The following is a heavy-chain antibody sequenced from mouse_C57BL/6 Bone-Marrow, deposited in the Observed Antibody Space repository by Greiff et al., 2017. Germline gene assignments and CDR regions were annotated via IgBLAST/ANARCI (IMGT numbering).Heavy chain of an antibody. CDR3: TTVVHY. Sequence: EVQLQQPGAELVKPGASVKLSCKASGYTFTSYWMHWVKQRPGRGLEWIGWIDPENGDTEYASKFQGKATITADTSSNTAYLQLSSLTSEDTAVYYCTTVVHYWGQGTTLTVSS. CDR2: IDPENGDT. D-gene: IGHD1-1*01. V-gene: IGHV14-4*01. CDR1: GYTFTSYW. J-gene: IGHJ2*01.